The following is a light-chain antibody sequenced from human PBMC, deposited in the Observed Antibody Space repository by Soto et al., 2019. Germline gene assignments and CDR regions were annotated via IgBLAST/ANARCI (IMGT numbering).Light chain of an antibody. CDR1: QGISSY. CDR2: AAS. V-gene: IGKV1-8*01. Sequence: IGMAQSPASFSRCTVDRGTITCRASQGISSYLAWYQQKPGKAPKLLIYAASTLQSGVPSRFSGSGSGTDFTLTISCLQSEDFATYYCQQYYSYPLITFGQGTRLEIK. CDR3: QQYYSYPLIT. J-gene: IGKJ5*01.